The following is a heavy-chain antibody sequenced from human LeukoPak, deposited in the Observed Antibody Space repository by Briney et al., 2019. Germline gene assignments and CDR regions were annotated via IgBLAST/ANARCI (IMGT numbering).Heavy chain of an antibody. CDR1: GFTFSSYS. V-gene: IGHV3-48*04. Sequence: GGSLRLTCAASGFTFSSYSMNWVRQAPGKGLEWVSYISSSSSTIYYADSVKGRFTISRDNAKNSLYLQMNSLRAEDTAVYYCARDRSVTTMYFDYWGQGTLVTVSS. D-gene: IGHD5-12*01. J-gene: IGHJ4*02. CDR2: ISSSSSTI. CDR3: ARDRSVTTMYFDY.